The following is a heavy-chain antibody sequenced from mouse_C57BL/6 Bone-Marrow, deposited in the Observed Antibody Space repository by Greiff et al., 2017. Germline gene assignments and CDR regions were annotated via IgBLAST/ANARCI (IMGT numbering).Heavy chain of an antibody. D-gene: IGHD4-1*01. Sequence: QVQLQQPGAELVKPGASVKLSCKASGYTFTSYWMHWVKQRPGQGLEWIGMIHPNSGSTNYNEKFKSKATLTVDKSSSTAYMQLSSLTSEDSAVYYCARSVGHWDPPAWCAYWGQGTLVTVSA. J-gene: IGHJ3*01. CDR2: IHPNSGST. CDR3: ARSVGHWDPPAWCAY. V-gene: IGHV1-64*01. CDR1: GYTFTSYW.